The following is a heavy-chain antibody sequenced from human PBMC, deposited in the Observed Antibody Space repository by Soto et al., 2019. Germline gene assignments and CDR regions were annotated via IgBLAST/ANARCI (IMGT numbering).Heavy chain of an antibody. CDR3: ARQRTSVVTQAYFDV. J-gene: IGHJ4*02. CDR2: IYYSGGT. V-gene: IGHV4-39*01. CDR1: GDPISSRSYY. D-gene: IGHD2-21*02. Sequence: SETLSLTFTVTGDPISSRSYYWGWIRQPPGKGLESIWSIYYSGGTYNNPSLRIRFSMSIDTSKDQFSLNLKSVTAADTAMYFCARQRTSVVTQAYFDVWGPGSLVTVSS.